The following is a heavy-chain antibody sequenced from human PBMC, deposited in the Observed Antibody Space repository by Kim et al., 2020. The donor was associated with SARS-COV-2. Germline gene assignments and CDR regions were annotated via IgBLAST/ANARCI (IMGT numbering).Heavy chain of an antibody. Sequence: TNYAESVTDRITIARDNAKNTLYLQMNRLRAEDTAVYYCERGDNYNTFDYWGQGTLVTVSS. CDR3: ERGDNYNTFDY. V-gene: IGHV3-74*01. D-gene: IGHD4-4*01. J-gene: IGHJ4*02. CDR2: T.